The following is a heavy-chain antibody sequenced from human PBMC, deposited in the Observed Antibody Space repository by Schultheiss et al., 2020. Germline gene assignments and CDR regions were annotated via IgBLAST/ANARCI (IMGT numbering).Heavy chain of an antibody. CDR3: ARDDGPQAHYYYGMDV. D-gene: IGHD5-24*01. J-gene: IGHJ6*02. V-gene: IGHV3-74*01. CDR1: GFTFSSYA. Sequence: GGSLRLSCSASGFTFSSYAMHWVRQAPGKGLVWVSRINSDGSSTSYADSVKGRFTISRDNSKNTLYLQMNSLRAEDTAVYYCARDDGPQAHYYYGMDVWGQGTTVTVSS. CDR2: INSDGSST.